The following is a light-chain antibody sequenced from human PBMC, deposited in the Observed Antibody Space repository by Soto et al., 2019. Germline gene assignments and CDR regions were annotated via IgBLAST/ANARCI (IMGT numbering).Light chain of an antibody. CDR1: QSVNNF. CDR3: QQYGSSIT. CDR2: DAS. J-gene: IGKJ5*01. Sequence: EIVMTQSPATLSGSPGERVTLSCRASQSVNNFFAWYQQKPGQAPRLLIYDASYRAPGIPDRFSGSGSGTDFTLTISRLEPEDFAVYYCQQYGSSITFGQGTRLEIK. V-gene: IGKV3-20*01.